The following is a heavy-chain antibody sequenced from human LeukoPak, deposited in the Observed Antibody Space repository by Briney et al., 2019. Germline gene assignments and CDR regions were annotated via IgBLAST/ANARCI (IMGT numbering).Heavy chain of an antibody. V-gene: IGHV4-39*01. CDR2: IYYSGST. J-gene: IGHJ5*02. Sequence: SETLSLTCTVSGGSISSSSYYWGWIRQPPRKGLEWIGSIYYSGSTYYNPSLKSRVTISVDTSKNQFSLKLSSVTAADTAVYYCARPGGDDSSGSNWFDPWGQGTLVTVSS. CDR3: ARPGGDDSSGSNWFDP. D-gene: IGHD3-22*01. CDR1: GGSISSSSYY.